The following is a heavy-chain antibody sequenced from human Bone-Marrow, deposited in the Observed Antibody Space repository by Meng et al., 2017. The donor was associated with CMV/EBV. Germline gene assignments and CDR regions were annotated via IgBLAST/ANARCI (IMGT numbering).Heavy chain of an antibody. V-gene: IGHV3-23*01. J-gene: IGHJ6*02. Sequence: GESLKISCAASRFTFSSYAMSWVRQAPGKGLEWVSAISGSGGSTYYADSVKGRFTISRDNSKNTLYLQMNSLRAEDTAVYYCAKRITIFGVVITPYYYYGMDVWGQGTAVTVSS. CDR2: ISGSGGST. CDR1: RFTFSSYA. CDR3: AKRITIFGVVITPYYYYGMDV. D-gene: IGHD3-3*01.